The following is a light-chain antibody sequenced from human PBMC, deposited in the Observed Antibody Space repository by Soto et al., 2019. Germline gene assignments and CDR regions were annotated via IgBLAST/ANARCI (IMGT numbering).Light chain of an antibody. CDR3: SSYAGSNYFV. CDR1: SSDVGGYDY. Sequence: QSALTQPPSASGSPGQSVTISCTGTSSDVGGYDYVSWYQQHPGKSPKLMIYEVTKRPSGVPDRFSGSKSVNTASLTVSGLQAEDEADYYCSSYAGSNYFVFGTGTKVT. V-gene: IGLV2-8*01. J-gene: IGLJ1*01. CDR2: EVT.